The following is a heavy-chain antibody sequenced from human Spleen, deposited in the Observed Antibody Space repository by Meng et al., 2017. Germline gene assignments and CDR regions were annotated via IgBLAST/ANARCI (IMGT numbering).Heavy chain of an antibody. Sequence: QVQLVESGGGLVKPGGSLRLSCAASGFTFSDYCMGWIRRPPGKGLEWVAVISYDGSNKYYADSVKGRFTISRDNSKNTLYLQMNSLRAEDTAVYYCARTTATYDYSNYLGYWGQGTLVTVSS. J-gene: IGHJ4*02. CDR3: ARTTATYDYSNYLGY. D-gene: IGHD4-11*01. CDR1: GFTFSDYC. V-gene: IGHV3-30*03. CDR2: ISYDGSNK.